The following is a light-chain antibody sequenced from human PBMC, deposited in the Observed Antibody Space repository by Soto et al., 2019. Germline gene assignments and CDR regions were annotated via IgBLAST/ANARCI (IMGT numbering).Light chain of an antibody. J-gene: IGKJ2*01. V-gene: IGKV3-15*01. CDR1: QSVASN. CDR2: GAS. CDR3: QQYHNWPPQYT. Sequence: EIVMTQSPASLSVSPGDGATLSCRASQSVASNVAWYQQKPGQGPRLLIHGASTRAAVVPARFSGSGSATDFTLTISSLQSEDFAVYYCQQYHNWPPQYTFGQGTKLQIK.